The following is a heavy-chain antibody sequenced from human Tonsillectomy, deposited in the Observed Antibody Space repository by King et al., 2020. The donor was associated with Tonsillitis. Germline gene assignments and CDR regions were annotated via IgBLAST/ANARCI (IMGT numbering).Heavy chain of an antibody. J-gene: IGHJ6*02. D-gene: IGHD2-2*01. CDR1: GGSISSGDYS. CDR3: ARGGYCGTTSCYGEYAMDV. CDR2: IYYSGST. Sequence: QLQESGPGLVKPSQTLFLTCAVSGGSISSGDYSWSCIRQPPGKGLEWIGYIYYSGSTYYNPSLKSRVTMSVDTSKTQFSLRLSSVTAADTAVYYCARGGYCGTTSCYGEYAMDVWGQGTTVTVSS. V-gene: IGHV4-30-4*07.